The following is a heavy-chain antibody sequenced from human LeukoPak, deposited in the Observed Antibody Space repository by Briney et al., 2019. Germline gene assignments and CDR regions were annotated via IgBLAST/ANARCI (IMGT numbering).Heavy chain of an antibody. CDR3: ARDSPAYCGGDCYPDY. CDR2: IIPILGIA. Sequence: SVKVSCKASGGTFGSYAISWVRQAPGQGLEWMGRIIPILGIANYAQKFQGRVTITADKSTSTAYMELSSLRSEDTAVYYCARDSPAYCGGDCYPDYWGQGTLVTVSS. J-gene: IGHJ4*02. V-gene: IGHV1-69*04. D-gene: IGHD2-21*02. CDR1: GGTFGSYA.